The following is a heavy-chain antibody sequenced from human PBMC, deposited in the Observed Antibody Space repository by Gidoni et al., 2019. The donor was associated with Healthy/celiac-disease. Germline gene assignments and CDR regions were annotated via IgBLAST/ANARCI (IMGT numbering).Heavy chain of an antibody. D-gene: IGHD6-19*01. CDR3: AKDGTSSGWYFYFDY. CDR1: GFTFSSYA. V-gene: IGHV3-23*01. CDR2: ISGSGGST. J-gene: IGHJ4*02. Sequence: EVQLLESGGGLVQPGGSLRLSCAASGFTFSSYALSGVRQAPGKGLGWVSAISGSGGSTCYAASGKGRFTISRDNSKNTLYLQMNSLRAEDTAVYYCAKDGTSSGWYFYFDYWGQGTLVTVSS.